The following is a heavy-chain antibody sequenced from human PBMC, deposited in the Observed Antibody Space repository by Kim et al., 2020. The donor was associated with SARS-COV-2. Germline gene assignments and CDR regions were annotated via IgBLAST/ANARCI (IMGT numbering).Heavy chain of an antibody. J-gene: IGHJ6*02. V-gene: IGHV3-23*01. Sequence: GGSLRLSCAASGFTFTFSTHAMTWVRQAPGKGLEWVSSISGSGDNTYYADSVKGRFTISRDNSQNTLYMQMNSLRPEDTAMYYCARMEGGFWSAYYGFDVWGQGTTVTVSS. CDR2: ISGSGDNT. CDR1: GFTFTFSTHA. CDR3: ARMEGGFWSAYYGFDV. D-gene: IGHD3-3*01.